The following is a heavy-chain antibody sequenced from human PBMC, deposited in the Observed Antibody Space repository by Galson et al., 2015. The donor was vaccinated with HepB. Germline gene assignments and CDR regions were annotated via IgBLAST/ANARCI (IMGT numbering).Heavy chain of an antibody. CDR1: GFSLSTSGMR. CDR3: ARMATGGHWFDP. D-gene: IGHD2-15*01. CDR2: IDWDDDK. J-gene: IGHJ5*02. V-gene: IGHV2-70*04. Sequence: PALVKPTQTLTLTCTFSGFSLSTSGMRVSWIRQPPGKALEWLARIDWDDDKFYSTSLKTRLTISKDTSKNQVVLTMTNMDPVDTATYYCARMATGGHWFDPWGQGTLVTVSS.